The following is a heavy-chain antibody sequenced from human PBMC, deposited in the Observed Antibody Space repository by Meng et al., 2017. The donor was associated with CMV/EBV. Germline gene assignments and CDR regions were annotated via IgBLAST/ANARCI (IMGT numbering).Heavy chain of an antibody. CDR3: VGGIVVVPAAIHYYYYGMDV. CDR1: GFTFSSYS. Sequence: GESLKISCAASGFTFSSYSMHWVRQAPGKGLVWVSHIRFDGGETNYADSVKGRFSISRDNAKNTVYLQMNSLRVEDTGVYYCVGGIVVVPAAIHYYYYGMDVWGQGTTVTVSS. D-gene: IGHD2-2*01. J-gene: IGHJ6*02. CDR2: IRFDGGET. V-gene: IGHV3-74*01.